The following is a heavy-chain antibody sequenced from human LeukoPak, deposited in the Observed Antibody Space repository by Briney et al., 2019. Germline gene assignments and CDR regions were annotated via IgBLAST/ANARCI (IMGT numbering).Heavy chain of an antibody. V-gene: IGHV4-34*01. CDR1: GGALTGYY. CDR2: TNHSVST. D-gene: IGHD4-17*01. CDR3: ARISELMTTVTYFDS. J-gene: IGHJ4*02. Sequence: SETLSLTCAVYGGALTGYYWSWIRQPPGKGLECRGETNHSVSTNYNPSLKSRVTISVDTSKNQFSLKLSSVTAADTAVYYCARISELMTTVTYFDSWGQGTLVTVSS.